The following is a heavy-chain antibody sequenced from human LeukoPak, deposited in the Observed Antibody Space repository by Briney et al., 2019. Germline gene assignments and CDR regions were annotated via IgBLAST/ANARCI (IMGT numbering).Heavy chain of an antibody. V-gene: IGHV3-23*01. CDR2: ISGSGGST. CDR3: ARGQEETPPTIVVVPAASSPVS. Sequence: GGSLRLSCAASGFTFSSYAMSWVRQAPGKGLEWVTAISGSGGSTYYADSVKGRFTISRDNSKNTLYLQMNSLRAEDTAVYYCARGQEETPPTIVVVPAASSPVSWGQGTLVTVSS. D-gene: IGHD2-2*01. CDR1: GFTFSSYA. J-gene: IGHJ4*02.